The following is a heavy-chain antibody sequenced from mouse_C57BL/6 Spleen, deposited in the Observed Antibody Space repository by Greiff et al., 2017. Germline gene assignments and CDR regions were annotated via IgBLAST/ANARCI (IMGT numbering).Heavy chain of an antibody. CDR3: ARFRPNYYGSLDY. Sequence: VQLQQSGPVLVKPGASVKMSCKASGYTFTDYYMNWVKQSHGKSLEWIGVINPYNGGTSYNQKFKGKATLTVDKSSSTAYMELNSLTSEDSAVYYCARFRPNYYGSLDYWGQGTTLTVSS. D-gene: IGHD1-1*01. CDR2: INPYNGGT. V-gene: IGHV1-19*01. CDR1: GYTFTDYY. J-gene: IGHJ2*01.